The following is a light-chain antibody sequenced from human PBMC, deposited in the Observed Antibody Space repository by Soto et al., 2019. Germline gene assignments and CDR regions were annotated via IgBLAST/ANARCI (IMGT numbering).Light chain of an antibody. CDR1: QSVSNN. J-gene: IGKJ2*01. CDR2: GAS. Sequence: EVVLTQSPATLSVSPGDRATLSCRASQSVSNNLAWYQQKPDQAPRLLIYGASTGATGLPARFSASGSGTEFTLTISSLQSEDFAVYYCQQYNNWPPYTFGQGTRLEIK. CDR3: QQYNNWPPYT. V-gene: IGKV3-15*01.